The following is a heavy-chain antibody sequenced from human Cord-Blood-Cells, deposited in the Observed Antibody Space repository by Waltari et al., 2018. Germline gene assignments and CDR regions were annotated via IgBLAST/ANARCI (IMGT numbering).Heavy chain of an antibody. CDR3: ARDWGGYDILTGYSSAFDI. V-gene: IGHV1-69*01. D-gene: IGHD3-9*01. CDR1: GGPLSSYA. J-gene: IGHJ3*02. CDR2: IIPIVGTA. Sequence: QVQLVQSGAEVKKPGSSVKVSCQASGGPLSSYAISCVRQAPGHGREWMGGIIPIVGTANYAQKFQGRVTITADESTSTAYMELSSLRSEDTAVYYCARDWGGYDILTGYSSAFDIWGQGTMVTVSS.